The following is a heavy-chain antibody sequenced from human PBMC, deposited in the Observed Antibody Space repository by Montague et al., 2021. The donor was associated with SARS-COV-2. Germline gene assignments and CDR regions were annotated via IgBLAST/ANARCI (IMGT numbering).Heavy chain of an antibody. J-gene: IGHJ4*02. Sequence: SETLSLTCAVYGGSFSPYYWAWIRQSPGKGLEWIGNIDHSGNTNYNPSLKSRVSISVDTSSSQFSLYLTSVTAADAAVYYCARLLSWIAAAGTIHYFDYWGQGTLVTVSS. D-gene: IGHD6-13*01. CDR1: GGSFSPYY. CDR3: ARLLSWIAAAGTIHYFDY. V-gene: IGHV4-34*01. CDR2: IDHSGNT.